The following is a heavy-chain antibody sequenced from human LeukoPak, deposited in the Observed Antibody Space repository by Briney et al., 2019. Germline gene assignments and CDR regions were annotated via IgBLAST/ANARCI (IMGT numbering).Heavy chain of an antibody. Sequence: GGSLRLSCAASGFAFSSDEMNWVRQAPGEGLQWISYINTDGATIYYADSVKGRFTISRDNAKNSLYLQMNSLRAEDTAVYYCARGYDSWDSWGQGTLVTVSS. CDR3: ARGYDSWDS. CDR2: INTDGATI. D-gene: IGHD3-16*01. V-gene: IGHV3-48*03. J-gene: IGHJ4*02. CDR1: GFAFSSDE.